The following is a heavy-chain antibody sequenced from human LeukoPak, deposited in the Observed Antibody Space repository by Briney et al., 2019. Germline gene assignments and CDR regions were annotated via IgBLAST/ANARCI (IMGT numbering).Heavy chain of an antibody. D-gene: IGHD3-16*01. V-gene: IGHV1-46*01. CDR2: INPSGGST. J-gene: IGHJ4*02. CDR3: ARESRGGYYFDY. Sequence: ASVKDSCKASGYTFTSYYMPWVRQAPGQGLEWMGIINPSGGSTSYAQKFQGRVTMTRDTSTSTVYMELSSLRSEDTAVYYCARESRGGYYFDYWGQGTLVTVSS. CDR1: GYTFTSYY.